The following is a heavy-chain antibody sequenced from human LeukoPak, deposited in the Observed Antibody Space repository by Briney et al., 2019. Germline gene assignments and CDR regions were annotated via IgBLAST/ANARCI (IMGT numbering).Heavy chain of an antibody. CDR3: ARAYLSAPVPLY. Sequence: ASVKVSCKASGYTFTGYYMHWVRQAPGQGLEWMGWINPNSGGTNYAQKFQGRVTMTRDTSISTAYMELSRLRSDDTAVYYCARAYLSAPVPLYWGQGTLVTVSS. J-gene: IGHJ4*02. CDR1: GYTFTGYY. D-gene: IGHD1-1*01. CDR2: INPNSGGT. V-gene: IGHV1-2*02.